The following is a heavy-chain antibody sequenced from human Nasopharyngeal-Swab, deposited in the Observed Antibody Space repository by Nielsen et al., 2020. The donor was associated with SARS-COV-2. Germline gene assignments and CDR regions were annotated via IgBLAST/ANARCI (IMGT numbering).Heavy chain of an antibody. CDR2: IYYSGST. D-gene: IGHD2-15*01. CDR1: GGSISSGDYY. J-gene: IGHJ5*02. V-gene: IGHV4-30-4*01. CDR3: ARGYIVVVVAATQTPLWWFDP. Sequence: SETLSLTCTVSGGSISSGDYYWSWIRQPPGKGLEWIGYIYYSGSTYYNPSLQSRVTISVDTSKNQFSLKLSSVTAADTAVYYCARGYIVVVVAATQTPLWWFDPWGQGTLVTVSS.